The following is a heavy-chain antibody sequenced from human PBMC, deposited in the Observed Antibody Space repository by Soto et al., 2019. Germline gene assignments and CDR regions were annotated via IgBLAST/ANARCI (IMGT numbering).Heavy chain of an antibody. CDR2: IIPIFGTA. J-gene: IGHJ4*02. CDR1: GGTFSSYA. Sequence: GASVKVSCKASGGTFSSYAISWVRQAPGQGLEWMGGIIPIFGTANYAQKFQERVTITRDMSTSTAYMELSSLRSEDTAVYYCAASASGYSYGDFDYWGQGTLVTV. V-gene: IGHV1-69*05. D-gene: IGHD5-18*01. CDR3: AASASGYSYGDFDY.